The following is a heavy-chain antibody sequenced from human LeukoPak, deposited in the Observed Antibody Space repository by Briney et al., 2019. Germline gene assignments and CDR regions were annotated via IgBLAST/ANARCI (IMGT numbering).Heavy chain of an antibody. Sequence: SETLSLTCAVSGGSISSGAYYWSWIRQPPGKGLEWIGYIYYSGSTNYNPSLKSRVTISVDTSKNQFSLKLSSVTAADTAVYYCARGIKEYYDSSGYPLDYWGQGTLVTVSS. V-gene: IGHV4-61*08. D-gene: IGHD3-22*01. CDR3: ARGIKEYYDSSGYPLDY. CDR2: IYYSGST. CDR1: GGSISSGAYY. J-gene: IGHJ4*02.